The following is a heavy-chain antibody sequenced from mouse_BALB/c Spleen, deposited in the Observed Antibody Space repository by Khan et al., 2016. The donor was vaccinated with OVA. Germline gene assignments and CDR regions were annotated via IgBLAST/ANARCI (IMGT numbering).Heavy chain of an antibody. CDR2: IWAGGST. V-gene: IGHV2-9*02. CDR1: GFSLTSYG. Sequence: VQLQESGPGLVAPSQSLSITCTVSGFSLTSYGVHWVRQPPGKGLEWLGVIWAGGSTNYNSAPMSRLSISKDNSKSQVFLKMTSLRTDDTAMYYCARLGDIWGQGTTLTVSS. J-gene: IGHJ2*01. D-gene: IGHD3-1*01. CDR3: ARLGDI.